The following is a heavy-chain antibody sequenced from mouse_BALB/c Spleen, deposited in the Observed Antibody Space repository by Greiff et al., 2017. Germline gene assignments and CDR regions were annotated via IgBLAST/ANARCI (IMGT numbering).Heavy chain of an antibody. CDR2: INSNGGST. D-gene: IGHD2-14*01. V-gene: IGHV5-6-3*01. J-gene: IGHJ2*01. CDR1: GFTFSSYG. CDR3: ARENYRYDGYFDD. Sequence: DVMLVESGGGLVQPGGSLKLSCAASGFTFSSYGMSWVRQTPDKRLELVATINSNGGSTYYPDSVKGRFTISRDNAKNTLYLQMSSLKSEDTAMYYCARENYRYDGYFDDWGQGTTLTVSA.